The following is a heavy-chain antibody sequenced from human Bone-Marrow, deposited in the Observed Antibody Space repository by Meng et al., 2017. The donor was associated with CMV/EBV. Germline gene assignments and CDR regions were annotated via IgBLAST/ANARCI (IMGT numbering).Heavy chain of an antibody. CDR3: ARGSTGTLSNFYGMDV. CDR2: IYPDDSTT. V-gene: IGHV5-51*01. D-gene: IGHD1-1*01. J-gene: IGHJ6*02. Sequence: GGSLRLSCKGSGYGFTTYWIAWVRQMPGKGLEWMGIIYPDDSTTRYSPSFQGQVTISADKSISSAYLQWSSLKASDTAMYFCARGSTGTLSNFYGMDVWGQGTTVTVSS. CDR1: GYGFTTYW.